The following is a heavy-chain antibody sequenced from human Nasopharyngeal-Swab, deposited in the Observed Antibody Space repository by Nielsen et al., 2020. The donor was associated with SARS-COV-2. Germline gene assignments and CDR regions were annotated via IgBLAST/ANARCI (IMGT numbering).Heavy chain of an antibody. Sequence: VVSLRLSCAASGFTFSSHWLSWVRQAPGKGLEWVANIKQDGSEKYYVDSVKGRFTISRDNAKNSLYLQMNSLRAEDTAVYYCARDSKVRVVEFDYWGQGTLVTVSS. CDR3: ARDSKVRVVEFDY. CDR1: GFTFSSHW. J-gene: IGHJ4*02. CDR2: IKQDGSEK. D-gene: IGHD3-10*01. V-gene: IGHV3-7*03.